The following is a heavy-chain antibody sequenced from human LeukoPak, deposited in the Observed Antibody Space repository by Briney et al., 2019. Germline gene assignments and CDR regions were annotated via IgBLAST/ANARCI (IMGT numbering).Heavy chain of an antibody. CDR1: GYTFDIYA. Sequence: ASVKVSCKASGYTFDIYAMHWVRQAPGQGLEWMGWINPGNGNTKYSQKFQGRVSITRDTSASTAYMDLSSLRSEDTAVYYCARSPGFYEGMYLGPWGQGTLVTVSS. J-gene: IGHJ5*02. CDR3: ARSPGFYEGMYLGP. CDR2: INPGNGNT. V-gene: IGHV1-3*01. D-gene: IGHD2/OR15-2a*01.